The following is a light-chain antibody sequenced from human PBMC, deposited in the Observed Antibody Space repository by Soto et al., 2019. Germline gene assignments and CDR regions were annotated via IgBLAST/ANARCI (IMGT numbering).Light chain of an antibody. CDR2: SAS. Sequence: DIQMTQSPSSLSASVGDRVTITCRASQTISNFSNWYQKKPGKAPTLLIYSASSLQRGVPANFSGSGSGADFTLTISHVRPEDLATYYCQQTYSAPHTFGQGTKVEIK. CDR3: QQTYSAPHT. J-gene: IGKJ2*01. CDR1: QTISNF. V-gene: IGKV1-39*01.